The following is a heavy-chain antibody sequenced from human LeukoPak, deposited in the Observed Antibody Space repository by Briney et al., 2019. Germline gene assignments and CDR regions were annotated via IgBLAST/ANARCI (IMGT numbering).Heavy chain of an antibody. Sequence: GGSLRLSCAASGFTVSSNYMSRVRQAPGKGLEWVSVIYSGGSTYYADSVKGRFTISRDNSKNTLYLQMNSLRAEDTAVYYCARALGYSSSWYIIDYWGQGTLVTVSS. V-gene: IGHV3-53*01. J-gene: IGHJ4*02. CDR2: IYSGGST. D-gene: IGHD6-13*01. CDR1: GFTVSSNY. CDR3: ARALGYSSSWYIIDY.